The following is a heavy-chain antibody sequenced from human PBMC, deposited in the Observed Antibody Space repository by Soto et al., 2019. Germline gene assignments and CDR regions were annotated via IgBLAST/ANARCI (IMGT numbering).Heavy chain of an antibody. CDR2: INYSGRT. Sequence: PSETLSLTCIVSGGSISNTYWCCWCRRPHGGGLEWIGGINYSGRTNYNQPLQSRGTISVDNTTNKYSLQLSSVTAADTAVYYCAREGYSSGWDSECAYYGMDVWGQGTMVTVSS. CDR3: AREGYSSGWDSECAYYGMDV. V-gene: IGHV4-4*02. CDR1: GGSISNTYW. D-gene: IGHD6-19*01. J-gene: IGHJ6*02.